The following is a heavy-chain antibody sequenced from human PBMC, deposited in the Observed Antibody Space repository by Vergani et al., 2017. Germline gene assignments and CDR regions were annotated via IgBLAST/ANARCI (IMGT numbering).Heavy chain of an antibody. D-gene: IGHD6-13*01. J-gene: IGHJ6*02. CDR2: VNHSGST. V-gene: IGHV4-34*01. Sequence: QVPLQQWGAGLLKPSETLSLTCAVYGGSFSGYFWSWLRQPPGKGLDWIGEVNHSGSTIYNPSLKSRVTISVDTSKNQFSLQLSSVTAADTAVYYCARGKLVPYYDYYGMDVWGQGTTVTVYS. CDR3: ARGKLVPYYDYYGMDV. CDR1: GGSFSGYF.